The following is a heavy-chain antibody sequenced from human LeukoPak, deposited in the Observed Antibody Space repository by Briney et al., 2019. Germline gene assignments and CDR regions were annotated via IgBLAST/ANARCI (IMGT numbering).Heavy chain of an antibody. CDR2: ISFDGSKK. J-gene: IGHJ4*02. Sequence: AGGSLRLSCAVSGFTVSSNSMSWVRQAPGKGLEWVAIISFDGSKKHYADSVKGRFTISRDNSKNTLYLQMNSLRAEDTAVYYCAKGSRSTVVSNLDYWGQGTLVTVSS. V-gene: IGHV3-30*18. CDR3: AKGSRSTVVSNLDY. D-gene: IGHD4-23*01. CDR1: GFTVSSNS.